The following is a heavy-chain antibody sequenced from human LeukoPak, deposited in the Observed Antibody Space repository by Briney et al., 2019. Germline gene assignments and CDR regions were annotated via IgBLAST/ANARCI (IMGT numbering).Heavy chain of an antibody. Sequence: GGSLRLSCTASGFTFGDYAMSWVRRAPGKGLEWVGFIRSKAYGGTTEYAASVKGRFTISRDDSKSIAYLQMNSLKTEDTAVYYCTRDRGRFLEWLGYYYYYMDVWGKGTTVTVSS. J-gene: IGHJ6*03. D-gene: IGHD3-3*01. CDR3: TRDRGRFLEWLGYYYYYMDV. V-gene: IGHV3-49*04. CDR1: GFTFGDYA. CDR2: IRSKAYGGTT.